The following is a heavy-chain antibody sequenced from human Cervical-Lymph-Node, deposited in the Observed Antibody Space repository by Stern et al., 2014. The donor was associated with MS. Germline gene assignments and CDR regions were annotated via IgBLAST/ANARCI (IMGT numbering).Heavy chain of an antibody. Sequence: EVQLVESGGGLVQPGRSLRLSCIGSGFTFNDHAMHWVRQAPGKGLEWVSGISWNSGTIGYADSVKGRFTTSRDNAKNSLYLQINNLRVEDTALYYCAKGRNVFYYYYGMDVWGQGTTVTVSS. J-gene: IGHJ6*02. CDR2: ISWNSGTI. D-gene: IGHD1-14*01. V-gene: IGHV3-9*01. CDR3: AKGRNVFYYYYGMDV. CDR1: GFTFNDHA.